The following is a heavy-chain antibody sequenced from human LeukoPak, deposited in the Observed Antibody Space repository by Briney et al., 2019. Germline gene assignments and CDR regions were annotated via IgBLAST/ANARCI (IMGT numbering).Heavy chain of an antibody. V-gene: IGHV1-2*02. CDR3: ARDGGRYTGSYPAS. Sequence: ASVKVSCKASGYTFTGYYMHWVRQAPGQGLEWMGWINPNSGGTNYAQKFQGRVTMTRDTPISTAYMELSSLRFDDTAFYYCARDGGRYTGSYPASWGQGTLVTVSS. CDR2: INPNSGGT. D-gene: IGHD1-26*01. CDR1: GYTFTGYY. J-gene: IGHJ5*02.